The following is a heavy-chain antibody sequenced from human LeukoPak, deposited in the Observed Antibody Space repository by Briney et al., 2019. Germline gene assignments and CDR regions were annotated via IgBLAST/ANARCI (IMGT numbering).Heavy chain of an antibody. V-gene: IGHV4-4*07. CDR2: IYSSGDT. J-gene: IGHJ4*02. CDR3: AAYQQQLAFDY. D-gene: IGHD6-13*01. Sequence: PSETLSLTCTVPGGPISSYYWSWIRQRAGKGLEWIGRIYSSGDTNYNPSLKSRVTMSIDTSKKQFSLNLSSVTAADTAVYYCAAYQQQLAFDYWGQGTLVTVSS. CDR1: GGPISSYY.